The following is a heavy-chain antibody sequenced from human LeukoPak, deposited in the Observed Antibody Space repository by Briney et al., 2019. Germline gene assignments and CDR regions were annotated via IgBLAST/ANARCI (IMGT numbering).Heavy chain of an antibody. Sequence: GGSLRLSCAASGFTFSSYSMNWVRQAPGKGLEWVSYISSSSSTIYYADSVKGRFTISRDNAKNSLYLQMNSLGAEDTAVYYCASTFAGRREWGQGTLVTVSS. V-gene: IGHV3-48*01. CDR1: GFTFSSYS. J-gene: IGHJ4*02. CDR2: ISSSSSTI. D-gene: IGHD3-16*01. CDR3: ASTFAGRRE.